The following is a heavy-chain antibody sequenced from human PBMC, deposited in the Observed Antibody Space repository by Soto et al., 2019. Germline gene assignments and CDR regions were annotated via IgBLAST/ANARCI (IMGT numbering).Heavy chain of an antibody. D-gene: IGHD3-3*01. CDR1: GYSFTSYW. CDR2: IYPGDSDT. Sequence: PGESLKISCKGSGYSFTSYWIGWVRQMPGKGLEWMGIIYPGDSDTRYSPSFQGQVTISADKSISTAYLQWSSLKASDTAMYYCARPYDFWSGYSTNYYYGMDVWGQGTTVTVSS. J-gene: IGHJ6*02. V-gene: IGHV5-51*01. CDR3: ARPYDFWSGYSTNYYYGMDV.